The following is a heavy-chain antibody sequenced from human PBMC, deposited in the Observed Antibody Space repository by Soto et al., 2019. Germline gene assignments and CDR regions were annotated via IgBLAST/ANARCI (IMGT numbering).Heavy chain of an antibody. CDR2: VNSDESTT. D-gene: IGHD2-21*02. CDR1: GFTFNSYW. Sequence: LRLSCAASGFTFNSYWMHWVRQGPGKGLVWVSRVNSDESTTSYADSVKGRFTISRDNAKNTLYLQMSSLRVEDTALYYCVCFECGRTAVVTAMEANGYWGQGTLVTVSS. J-gene: IGHJ4*02. CDR3: VCFECGRTAVVTAMEANGY. V-gene: IGHV3-74*01.